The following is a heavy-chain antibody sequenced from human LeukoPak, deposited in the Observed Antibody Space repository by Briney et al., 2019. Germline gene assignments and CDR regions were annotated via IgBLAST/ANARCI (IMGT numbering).Heavy chain of an antibody. D-gene: IGHD4-23*01. V-gene: IGHV3-23*01. J-gene: IGHJ4*02. CDR1: GFTSNNYA. Sequence: GGSLRLSCAASGFTSNNYAMHWVRQAPGKGLEWVSGIDGSGDNTYYADSVKGRFTISRDNSKDTLTLQMNSLRAEDTAVYYCAKADSYGGNSQLFDFWGQGTLVTVSS. CDR2: IDGSGDNT. CDR3: AKADSYGGNSQLFDF.